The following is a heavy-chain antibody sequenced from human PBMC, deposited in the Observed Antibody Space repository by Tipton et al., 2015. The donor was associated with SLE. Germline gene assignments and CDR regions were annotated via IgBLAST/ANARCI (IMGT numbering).Heavy chain of an antibody. V-gene: IGHV4-4*07. CDR2: IYTGGRT. CDR1: GGSIIGYY. CDR3: ARDWGGEALDF. J-gene: IGHJ4*02. Sequence: TLSLTCTVSGGSIIGYYWSWIRQPAGKGPEWIGRIYTGGRTIHNPPLNSRVTMSLDPSKSQFSLKLTSVTAADTAVYYCARDWGGEALDFWGQGTLVTVSS. D-gene: IGHD2-21*01.